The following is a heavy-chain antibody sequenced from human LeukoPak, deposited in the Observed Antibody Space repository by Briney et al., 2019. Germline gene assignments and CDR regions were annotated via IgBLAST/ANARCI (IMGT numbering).Heavy chain of an antibody. CDR1: GYTFSNYW. D-gene: IGHD2-2*01. Sequence: GESLKISCKGFGYTFSNYWIGWVRQMPGKGLEWMGRIDPSDSYANYSPSFQGHVTISADKSISTAYLQWNSLEASDTAMYYCARHARYCGTTSCYFKYWGQGTLVTVSS. V-gene: IGHV5-10-1*01. CDR2: IDPSDSYA. J-gene: IGHJ4*02. CDR3: ARHARYCGTTSCYFKY.